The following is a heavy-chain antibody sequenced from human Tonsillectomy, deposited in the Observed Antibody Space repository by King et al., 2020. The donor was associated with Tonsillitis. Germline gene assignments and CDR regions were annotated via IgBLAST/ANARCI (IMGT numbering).Heavy chain of an antibody. CDR3: ARDGDYCSSTRCQEILSP. CDR1: GFTFSSYS. J-gene: IGHJ5*02. D-gene: IGHD2-2*01. CDR2: ISSSSSYI. V-gene: IGHV3-21*01. Sequence: VQLVESGGGLVKPGGSLRLSCAASGFTFSSYSMNWVRQAPGKGLEWVSSISSSSSYIYYADSVKGRFTISRDNAKNTLYLQMNSLRAEDTAVYYCARDGDYCSSTRCQEILSPWGQGTLVTVSS.